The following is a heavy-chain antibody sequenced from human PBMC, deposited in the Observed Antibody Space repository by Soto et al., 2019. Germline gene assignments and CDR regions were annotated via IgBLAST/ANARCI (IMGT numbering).Heavy chain of an antibody. J-gene: IGHJ4*02. D-gene: IGHD3-22*01. CDR2: INHSGST. CDR1: GVSFSGYY. Sequence: QVQLQQWGAGLLKPSETLSLTCAVYGVSFSGYYWSCIRQPPGKGLEWIGQINHSGSTNYNPSLKSRVTISVDTSQNQFSLKLSSVTAADTAVYYCARTSRLDYWGQGTLVTVSS. CDR3: ARTSRLDY. V-gene: IGHV4-34*01.